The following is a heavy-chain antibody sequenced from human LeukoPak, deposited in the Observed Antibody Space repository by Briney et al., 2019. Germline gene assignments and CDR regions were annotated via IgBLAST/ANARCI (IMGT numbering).Heavy chain of an antibody. Sequence: SVKVSCKASGGTFTSYAISWVRQAPGQGLEWMGGIIPIFGTANYAQKFQGRVTITADESTSTAYMELSSLRSEDTAVYYCARDDPFYGSGVIDYWGQGTLVTVSS. V-gene: IGHV1-69*13. D-gene: IGHD3-10*01. CDR3: ARDDPFYGSGVIDY. CDR1: GGTFTSYA. J-gene: IGHJ4*02. CDR2: IIPIFGTA.